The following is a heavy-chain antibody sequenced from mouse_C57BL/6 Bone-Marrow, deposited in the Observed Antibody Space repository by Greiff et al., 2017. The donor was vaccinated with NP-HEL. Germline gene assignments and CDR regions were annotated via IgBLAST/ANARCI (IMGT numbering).Heavy chain of an antibody. Sequence: EVKVVESGGGLVQPGGSLKLSCAASGFTFSDYGMAWVRQAPRKGPEWVAFISNLAYSIYYADTVTGRFTISRENAKNTLYLEMSSLRSEDTAMYYCARHYYGSSYYAMDYWGQGTSVTVSS. CDR2: ISNLAYSI. CDR3: ARHYYGSSYYAMDY. CDR1: GFTFSDYG. D-gene: IGHD1-1*01. V-gene: IGHV5-15*01. J-gene: IGHJ4*01.